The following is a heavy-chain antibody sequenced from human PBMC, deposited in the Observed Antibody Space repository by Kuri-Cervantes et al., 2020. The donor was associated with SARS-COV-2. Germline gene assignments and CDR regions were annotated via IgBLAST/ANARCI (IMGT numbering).Heavy chain of an antibody. V-gene: IGHV1-46*01. CDR2: INLSGGST. Sequence: ASVKVSCKASGYTFTSYYMHWVRQAPGQGLEWMGIINLSGGSTSYAQKFQGRVTMTRDTSTSTVYMELSSLRSEDTAVYYCARTRIAAAGTDAFDIWGQGTMVTVSS. J-gene: IGHJ3*02. CDR1: GYTFTSYY. CDR3: ARTRIAAAGTDAFDI. D-gene: IGHD6-13*01.